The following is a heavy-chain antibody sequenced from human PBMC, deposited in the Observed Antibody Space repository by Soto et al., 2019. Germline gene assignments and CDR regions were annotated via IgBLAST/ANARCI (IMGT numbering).Heavy chain of an antibody. J-gene: IGHJ4*02. Sequence: SGPTLVNPTQTLTLTCTFSGFSLSTSGMCVSWIRQPPGEALEWLARIDWDDDKYYSTSLKTRLTISKDTSKNQVVLTMTNMDPVDTATYYCARTWHYYDSSGYYYYFDYWGQGTLVTVSS. D-gene: IGHD3-22*01. CDR2: IDWDDDK. V-gene: IGHV2-70*11. CDR3: ARTWHYYDSSGYYYYFDY. CDR1: GFSLSTSGMC.